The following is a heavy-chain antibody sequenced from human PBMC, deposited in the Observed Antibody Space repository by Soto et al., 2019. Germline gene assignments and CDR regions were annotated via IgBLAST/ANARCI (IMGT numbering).Heavy chain of an antibody. D-gene: IGHD6-19*01. CDR2: IWYDGSNK. CDR1: GFTFSSYG. J-gene: IGHJ5*02. CDR3: ARDAPGYSSGWYNWFDP. Sequence: QVQLVESGGGVVQPGRSLRLSCAASGFTFSSYGMHWVRQAPGKGLEWVAVIWYDGSNKYYADSVKGRFTISRDNSKNTLYLQMNSLRAEYTAVYYCARDAPGYSSGWYNWFDPWGQGTLVTVSS. V-gene: IGHV3-33*01.